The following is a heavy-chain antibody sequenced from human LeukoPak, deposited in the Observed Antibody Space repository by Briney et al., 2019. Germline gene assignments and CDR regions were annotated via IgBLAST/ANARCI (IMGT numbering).Heavy chain of an antibody. CDR2: ISSSNSYI. D-gene: IGHD5-18*01. V-gene: IGHV3-21*01. CDR3: ARDVGGYRFGYRAFDI. Sequence: PGGSLRLSCAASGFTFSSYSMNWVRQAPGNGLEWVSSISSSNSYIYYADSVKGRFTISRDNAKNSLYLQMNSLRAEDTAVYCCARDVGGYRFGYRAFDIWGQGTMVTVSS. J-gene: IGHJ3*02. CDR1: GFTFSSYS.